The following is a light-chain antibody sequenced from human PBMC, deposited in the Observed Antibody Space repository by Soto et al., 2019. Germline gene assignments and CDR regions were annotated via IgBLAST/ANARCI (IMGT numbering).Light chain of an antibody. CDR1: SSDVGGYNY. Sequence: LTQPASVSGSPGQSITISCTGTSSDVGGYNYVSWYQQHPGEAPKLIIYDVSYRPSGVSNRFSGSKSGNTASLTISGLQAEDEADYFCNSYSSSSPYVFGTGTKVTVL. CDR3: NSYSSSSPYV. J-gene: IGLJ1*01. V-gene: IGLV2-14*01. CDR2: DVS.